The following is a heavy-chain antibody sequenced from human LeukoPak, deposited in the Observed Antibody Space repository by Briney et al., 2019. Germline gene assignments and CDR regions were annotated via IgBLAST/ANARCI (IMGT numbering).Heavy chain of an antibody. J-gene: IGHJ4*02. D-gene: IGHD3-22*01. CDR1: GFTFSSYA. CDR3: AVLTYYYDSPFDY. Sequence: GGSLRLSCAASGFTFSSYAMHWVRQAPGKGLEWVAVISYDGSNKYYADSVKGRFTISRDNSKNTLYLQMNSLRAEDTAVYYCAVLTYYYDSPFDYWGQGTLVTVSS. V-gene: IGHV3-30*04. CDR2: ISYDGSNK.